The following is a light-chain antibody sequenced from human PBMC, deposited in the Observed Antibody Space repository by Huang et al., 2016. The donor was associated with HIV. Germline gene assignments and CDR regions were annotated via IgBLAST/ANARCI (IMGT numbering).Light chain of an antibody. CDR3: QQYNSYSGK. J-gene: IGKJ1*01. CDR2: KAS. V-gene: IGKV1-5*03. CDR1: QSIGTW. Sequence: DIQMTQSPSALSASVGDRVTITCRASQSIGTWLAWYQQKPGKPPKLLIYKASTLQGGVPSRFGGGESGTEFTLTISSLQPDDFATYFCQQYNSYSGKFGQGTKVE.